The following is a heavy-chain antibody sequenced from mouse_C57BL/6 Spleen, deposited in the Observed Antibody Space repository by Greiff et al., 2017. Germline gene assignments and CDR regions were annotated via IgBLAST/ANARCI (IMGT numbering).Heavy chain of an antibody. CDR2: INYDGSST. CDR3: AREGDYDGYYFDY. CDR1: GFTFSDYY. Sequence: EVKVVESEGGLVQPGSSMKLSCTASGFTFSDYYMAWVRQVPEKGLEWVANINYDGSSTYYLDSLKSRFIISRDNAKNILYLQMSSLKSEDTATYYCAREGDYDGYYFDYWGQGTTLTVSS. D-gene: IGHD2-4*01. J-gene: IGHJ2*01. V-gene: IGHV5-16*01.